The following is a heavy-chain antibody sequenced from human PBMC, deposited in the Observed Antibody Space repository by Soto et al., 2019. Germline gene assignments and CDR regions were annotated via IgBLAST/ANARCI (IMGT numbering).Heavy chain of an antibody. CDR2: IWNDGSND. D-gene: IGHD6-13*01. J-gene: IGHJ6*02. V-gene: IGHV3-33*01. Sequence: QVQLVESGGGVVQPGRSLRLSCAASGFTFNNYGMHWVRQAPGKGLEWVAVIWNDGSNDYYANSVKGRFTISRDNSKNTLYLQMSILRAEDTAVYYCARRQISPPTRGAAAARGGMDVWGQGTTVTVSS. CDR3: ARRQISPPTRGAAAARGGMDV. CDR1: GFTFNNYG.